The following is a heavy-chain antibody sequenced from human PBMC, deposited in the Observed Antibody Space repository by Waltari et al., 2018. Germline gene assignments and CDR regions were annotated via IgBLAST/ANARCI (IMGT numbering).Heavy chain of an antibody. J-gene: IGHJ5*02. D-gene: IGHD3-10*01. CDR1: GGSFSGYY. CDR2: INHSGST. Sequence: QVQLQQWGAGLLKPSETLSLTCAVYGGSFSGYYWSWIRQPPGKGLEWIGEINHSGSTNYHPALKSRVTLSVDTSKNQFSLKLSSVTAADTAVYYCARHVYGSGSGWFDPWGQGTLVTVSS. V-gene: IGHV4-34*01. CDR3: ARHVYGSGSGWFDP.